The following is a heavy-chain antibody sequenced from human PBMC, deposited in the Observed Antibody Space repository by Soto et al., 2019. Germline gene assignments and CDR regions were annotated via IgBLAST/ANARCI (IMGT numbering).Heavy chain of an antibody. CDR2: INPSGGST. CDR1: GYTFTSYY. D-gene: IGHD2-8*01. CDR3: AKNGHPPYYYYGMDV. J-gene: IGHJ6*02. Sequence: ASVKVSCKASGYTFTSYYMHWVRQAPGQGLEWMGIINPSGGSTSYAQKFQGRVTMTIDTSTTTAYLELRRLTYDDTAVYFCAKNGHPPYYYYGMDVWGQGTTVTVSS. V-gene: IGHV1-46*01.